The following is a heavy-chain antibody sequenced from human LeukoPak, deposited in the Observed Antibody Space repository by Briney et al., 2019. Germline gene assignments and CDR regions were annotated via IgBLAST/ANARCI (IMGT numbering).Heavy chain of an antibody. CDR1: GGSISSYY. CDR3: ARENSYYDSSGYYYGSGYFDY. CDR2: IYYSGST. Sequence: SETLSLTCTVSGGSISSYYWSWIRQPPGKGLEWIGYIYYSGSTNYNPSLQSRVTISVDTSKNRFSLRLSSVTAADTAVYYCARENSYYDSSGYYYGSGYFDYWGQGTLVTVSS. V-gene: IGHV4-59*01. D-gene: IGHD3-22*01. J-gene: IGHJ4*02.